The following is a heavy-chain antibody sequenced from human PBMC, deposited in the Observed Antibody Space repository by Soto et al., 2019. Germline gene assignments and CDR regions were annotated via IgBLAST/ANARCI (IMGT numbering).Heavy chain of an antibody. J-gene: IGHJ5*01. CDR3: ARGRYCLTGRCFPNWFDS. CDR1: GDSISNLDYF. D-gene: IGHD7-27*01. V-gene: IGHV4-30-4*01. CDR2: IYRSATT. Sequence: SETLSLTCSVSGDSISNLDYFWAWIRQPPGQALEYIGYIYRSATTYYNPSFESRVAISVDTSKSQFSLNVTSVTAADTAVYFCARGRYCLTGRCFPNWFDSWGQGALVTVSS.